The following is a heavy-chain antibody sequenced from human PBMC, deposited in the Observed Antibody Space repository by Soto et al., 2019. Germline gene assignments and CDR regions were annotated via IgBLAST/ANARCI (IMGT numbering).Heavy chain of an antibody. CDR3: VRQEGYLAGCQGL. CDR1: GGSISSSNYY. CDR2: IYYNGRT. J-gene: IGHJ4*02. D-gene: IGHD3-22*01. Sequence: QMQLQESGPGLVKPSETLSLTCNVSGGSISSSNYYWGWIRQPPGEGLEWIGSIYYNGRTNYNPSHQSRVTLSKDTSNNQFFLKMSSVTAADTGVYYFVRQEGYLAGCQGLWGQGTLVTVFS. V-gene: IGHV4-39*01.